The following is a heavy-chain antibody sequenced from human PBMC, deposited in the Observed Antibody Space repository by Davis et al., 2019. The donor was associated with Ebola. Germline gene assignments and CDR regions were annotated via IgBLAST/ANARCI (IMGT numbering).Heavy chain of an antibody. Sequence: PSETLSLTCAVYGGSFSGYYWSWIRQPPGKGLEWIGEINHSGSTNYNPSLKSRVTISVDTSKNQFSLKLSSVTAADTAVYYCARVGRVRFLEWSHAFDIWGQGTMVTVSS. CDR3: ARVGRVRFLEWSHAFDI. J-gene: IGHJ3*02. CDR1: GGSFSGYY. D-gene: IGHD3-3*01. CDR2: INHSGST. V-gene: IGHV4-34*01.